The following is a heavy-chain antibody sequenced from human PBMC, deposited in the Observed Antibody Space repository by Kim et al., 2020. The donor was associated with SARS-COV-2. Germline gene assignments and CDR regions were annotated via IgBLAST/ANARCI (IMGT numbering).Heavy chain of an antibody. CDR2: IYYSGST. D-gene: IGHD4-17*01. CDR3: AREIVDDYGDYALTPRGGMDV. J-gene: IGHJ6*02. V-gene: IGHV4-31*03. Sequence: SETLSLTCTVSGGSISSGGYYWSWIRQHPGKGLEWIGYIYYSGSTYYNPSLKSRVTISVDTSKNQFSLKLSSVTAADTAVYYCAREIVDDYGDYALTPRGGMDVWGQGTTVTVSS. CDR1: GGSISSGGYY.